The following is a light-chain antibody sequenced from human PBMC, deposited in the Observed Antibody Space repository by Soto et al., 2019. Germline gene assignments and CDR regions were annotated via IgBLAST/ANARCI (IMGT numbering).Light chain of an antibody. CDR3: CSYAGSYIYV. J-gene: IGLJ1*01. V-gene: IGLV2-11*01. CDR1: SSDVGGYNY. CDR2: DVS. Sequence: QSVLTQPRSVSGSLGQSVTISCTGTSSDVGGYNYVSWYQQSPGRAPKLMIYDVSQRPSGVPDRFSGSKSGNTASLTISGLLAEDEADYYCCSYAGSYIYVFGTGTRSPS.